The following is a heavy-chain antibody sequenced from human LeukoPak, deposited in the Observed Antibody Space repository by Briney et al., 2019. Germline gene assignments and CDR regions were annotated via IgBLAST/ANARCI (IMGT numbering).Heavy chain of an antibody. CDR2: INHSGST. CDR3: ARGDRAGRITMVRGKSAGAFDI. Sequence: SETLSLTCTVSGGSISSSSYYWSWIRQPPGKGLEWIGEINHSGSTNYNPSLKSRVTISVDTSKNQFSLKLSSVTAADTAVYYCARGDRAGRITMVRGKSAGAFDIWGQGTMVTVSS. V-gene: IGHV4-39*07. D-gene: IGHD3-10*01. J-gene: IGHJ3*02. CDR1: GGSISSSSYY.